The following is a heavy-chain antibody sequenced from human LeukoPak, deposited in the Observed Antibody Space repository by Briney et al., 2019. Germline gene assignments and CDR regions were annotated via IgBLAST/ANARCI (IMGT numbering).Heavy chain of an antibody. V-gene: IGHV3-30*18. Sequence: QSGGSLRLSCAASGFTFSNYGMHWVRQAPGKGLEWVAVISYDGSNKYYTDSVKGRFTISRDNSKNTLYLQMNSLRAEDTAVYYCAKYRTAGYDGLVDYWGQGTLVTVSS. CDR2: ISYDGSNK. D-gene: IGHD5-12*01. CDR3: AKYRTAGYDGLVDY. CDR1: GFTFSNYG. J-gene: IGHJ4*02.